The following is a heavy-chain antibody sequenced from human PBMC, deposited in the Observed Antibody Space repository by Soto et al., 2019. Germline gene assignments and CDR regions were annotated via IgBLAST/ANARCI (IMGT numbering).Heavy chain of an antibody. CDR3: AKGWSPFYDYIWGSYRPTDAFDI. J-gene: IGHJ3*02. CDR1: GFTFSSYA. CDR2: ISGSGGST. Sequence: EVQLLESGGGLVQPGGSLRLSCVASGFTFSSYAMSWVRQAPGKGLEWVSAISGSGGSTYYADSVKGRFTISRDNSKNTLYLQMNSLRAEDTAVYYCAKGWSPFYDYIWGSYRPTDAFDIWGQGTMVTVSS. D-gene: IGHD3-16*02. V-gene: IGHV3-23*01.